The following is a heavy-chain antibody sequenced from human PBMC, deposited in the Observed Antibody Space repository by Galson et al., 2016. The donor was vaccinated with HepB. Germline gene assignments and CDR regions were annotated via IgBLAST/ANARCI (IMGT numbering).Heavy chain of an antibody. D-gene: IGHD2/OR15-2a*01. J-gene: IGHJ4*02. V-gene: IGHV4-39*01. CDR3: GRRRGGFPDY. CDR1: GDSISGSSYF. Sequence: SETLSLTCTVSGDSISGSSYFWGWIRQPPGKGLEWIGSIYYTGSTDYNTSLKSRVTISVDTSKNQCSLKLNSVTAADTAVYYCGRRRGGFPDYWGQGTLVTVSS. CDR2: IYYTGST.